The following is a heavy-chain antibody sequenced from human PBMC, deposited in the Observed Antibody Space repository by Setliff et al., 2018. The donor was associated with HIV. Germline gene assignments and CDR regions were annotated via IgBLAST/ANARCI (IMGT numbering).Heavy chain of an antibody. CDR2: IDPSGGST. CDR1: GFTFSNFG. D-gene: IGHD6-19*01. Sequence: PGGSLRLSCVASGFTFSNFGMSWVRQAPGKGLEWVSGIDPSGGSTSYADSVKGRFTISRDNAKNSLYLQMDSLRVEDTGFYYCARDPYWLEGYFDYWGPGTLVTV. CDR3: ARDPYWLEGYFDY. J-gene: IGHJ4*02. V-gene: IGHV3-23*01.